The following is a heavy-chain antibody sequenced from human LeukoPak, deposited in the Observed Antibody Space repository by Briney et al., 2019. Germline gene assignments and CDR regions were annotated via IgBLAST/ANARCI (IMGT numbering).Heavy chain of an antibody. CDR1: GGSISSVSYY. CDR2: IFYTGRS. D-gene: IGHD3-9*01. V-gene: IGHV4-39*01. Sequence: SETLSLTCTVSGGSISSVSYYWGWIRQPPGKGLECIGSIFYTGRSYYNPSLKRRVTISVDTSKNQFSLKLSSVTAAGTAVYYCARHEFRPLRYFDWLLPSYAAFDIWGQGTMVTVSS. J-gene: IGHJ3*02. CDR3: ARHEFRPLRYFDWLLPSYAAFDI.